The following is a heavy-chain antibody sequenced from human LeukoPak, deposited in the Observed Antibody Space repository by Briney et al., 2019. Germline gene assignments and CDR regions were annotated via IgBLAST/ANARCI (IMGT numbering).Heavy chain of an antibody. CDR3: ARVEYYDSSGYYVDY. D-gene: IGHD3-22*01. Sequence: PSETLSLTCTVSGGSISSYYWSWIRQPPGKGLEWIGYIYYSGSTNYNPSLKSRVTISVDTSKNQFSLKLSSVTAADTAMYYCARVEYYDSSGYYVDYWGQGTLVTVSS. J-gene: IGHJ4*02. CDR1: GGSISSYY. CDR2: IYYSGST. V-gene: IGHV4-59*01.